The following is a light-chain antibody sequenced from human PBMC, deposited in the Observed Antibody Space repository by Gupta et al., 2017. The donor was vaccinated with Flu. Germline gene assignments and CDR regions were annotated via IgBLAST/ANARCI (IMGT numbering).Light chain of an antibody. CDR3: QQYYSTPQNT. J-gene: IGKJ2*01. CDR1: QSVLYSSNNKNY. Sequence: DIVITQAPHSLAVSLGKRAPITCKSSQSVLYSSNNKNYLAWYQQKPGQPPKLLIYWASTRESGVPDRFSGSGSGTDFTLTISSLQAEDVAVYYCQQYYSTPQNTFGQGTKLEIK. CDR2: WAS. V-gene: IGKV4-1*01.